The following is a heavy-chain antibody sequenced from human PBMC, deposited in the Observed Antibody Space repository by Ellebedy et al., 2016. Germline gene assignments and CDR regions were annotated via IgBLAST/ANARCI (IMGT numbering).Heavy chain of an antibody. CDR1: GFNFNTYF. CDR3: RQGHYADL. D-gene: IGHD4-17*01. V-gene: IGHV3-23*01. CDR2: ISAGSDTT. J-gene: IGHJ4*01. Sequence: GESLKISCTASGFNFNTYFMSWVRQAPGKGLEWVSTISAGSDTTRLAASVKGRFTISRDSSKNSVYLRMNNLRLEDTAVYYCRQGHYADLWGQGTLVTVSS.